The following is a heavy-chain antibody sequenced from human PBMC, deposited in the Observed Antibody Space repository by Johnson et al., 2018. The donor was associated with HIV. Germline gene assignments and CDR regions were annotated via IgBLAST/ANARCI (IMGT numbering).Heavy chain of an antibody. CDR3: ARDPPVTTTHNAFDI. V-gene: IGHV3-20*04. J-gene: IGHJ3*02. CDR2: ISWNSGSI. D-gene: IGHD4-17*01. CDR1: GFTFDDYG. Sequence: VQLVESGGGVVRPGGSLRLPCAASGFTFDDYGMSWVRQAPGKGLEWVSGISWNSGSIGYADSVKGRFTISRDNAKNSLYLQMNSLRDEDTAVYYCARDPPVTTTHNAFDIWGQGTMVTVSS.